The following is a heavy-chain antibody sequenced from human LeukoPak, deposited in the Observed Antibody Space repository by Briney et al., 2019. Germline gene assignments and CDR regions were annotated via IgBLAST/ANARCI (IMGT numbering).Heavy chain of an antibody. J-gene: IGHJ3*01. CDR3: ARDDGRTTGGLCDY. V-gene: IGHV3-11*01. CDR2: ISSTGSRI. D-gene: IGHD1-1*01. Sequence: PGGSLRLSCAPSGFTFSDYSMSWIRQAPEKGLQWVSSISSTGSRIYYADSVKGRFTISRDNAKNSLYLQMNSLRAEDTAVYYCARDDGRTTGGLCDYWGQGTMVTVSS. CDR1: GFTFSDYS.